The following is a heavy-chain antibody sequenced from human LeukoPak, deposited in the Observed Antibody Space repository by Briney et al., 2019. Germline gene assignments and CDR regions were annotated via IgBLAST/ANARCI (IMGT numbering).Heavy chain of an antibody. CDR3: ARGYETAYSYGYLRHFDF. CDR1: GFTFSSYY. V-gene: IGHV3-7*01. D-gene: IGHD5-18*01. Sequence: GGSLRLSCAASGFTFSSYYMSWVRQAPGKGLEWVANINQDGSEEYYVDSVKGRFTMSRDNAKNSLYLQMNSLRAEDSAVYYYARGYETAYSYGYLRHFDFWGQGTLVTVSS. J-gene: IGHJ4*02. CDR2: INQDGSEE.